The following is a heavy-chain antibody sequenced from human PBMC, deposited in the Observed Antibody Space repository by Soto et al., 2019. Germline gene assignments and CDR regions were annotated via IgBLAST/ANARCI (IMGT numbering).Heavy chain of an antibody. CDR1: GGSITTDSW. D-gene: IGHD6-19*01. J-gene: IGHJ5*02. CDR2: VFHSGAA. CDR3: ARMPAATSGWYLGWFAP. V-gene: IGHV4-4*02. Sequence: QVQLQESGPGVVKPSGTLSLSCVVSGGSITTDSWWTWVRQPPGKGLEWIGEVFHSGAANYSPSLKSRVSISVEKTKNHFSLKLTSVTAADTAVYYCARMPAATSGWYLGWFAPWGQGTLVTVSS.